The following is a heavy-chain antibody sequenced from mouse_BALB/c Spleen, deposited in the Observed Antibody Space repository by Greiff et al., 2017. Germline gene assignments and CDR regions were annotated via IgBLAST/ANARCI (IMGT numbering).Heavy chain of an antibody. D-gene: IGHD1-1*01. V-gene: IGHV8-12*01. Sequence: QVTLKVSGPGILQPSQTLSLTCSFSGFSLSTSGMGVSWIRQPSGKGLEWLAHIYWDDDKRYNPSLKSRRTISKDTSSNQVFLKITSVDTADTATYYCARRGRYGSSPHAMDYWGQGTSVTVSS. CDR3: ARRGRYGSSPHAMDY. CDR1: GFSLSTSGMG. J-gene: IGHJ4*01. CDR2: IYWDDDK.